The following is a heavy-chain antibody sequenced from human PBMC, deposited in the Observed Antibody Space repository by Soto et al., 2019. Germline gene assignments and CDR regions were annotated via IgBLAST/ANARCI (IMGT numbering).Heavy chain of an antibody. V-gene: IGHV3-66*01. CDR1: GFTVSTKY. Sequence: EVQVVESGGGLVQPGGSLRLSCAASGFTVSTKYMSWVRQAPGKGLEWVSVIYSGGSTFYADSVRGRFTISRDNSKNTVKLQMNSLRAEDTAVYYCARDPWAADYWGQGTLVTVSS. J-gene: IGHJ4*02. CDR3: ARDPWAADY. D-gene: IGHD3-16*01. CDR2: IYSGGST.